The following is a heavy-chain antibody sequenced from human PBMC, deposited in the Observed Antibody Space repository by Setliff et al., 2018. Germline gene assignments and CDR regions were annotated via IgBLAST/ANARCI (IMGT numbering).Heavy chain of an antibody. D-gene: IGHD3-16*01. V-gene: IGHV3-30*10. CDR2: ISYDGSKT. CDR1: GFTFNRYA. Sequence: GGSLRLSCVASGFTFNRYAMFWVRQAPGKGLEWVAVISYDGSKTYYKDSAKGRFTISRDNSKNTVYLQMNTLRTEDTAVYFCAKDDGIEAAPAAFGGVLEHWGQGSLVTVSS. CDR3: AKDDGIEAAPAAFGGVLEH. J-gene: IGHJ1*01.